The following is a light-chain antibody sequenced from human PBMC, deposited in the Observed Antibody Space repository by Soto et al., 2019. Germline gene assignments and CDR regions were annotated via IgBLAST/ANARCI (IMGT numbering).Light chain of an antibody. V-gene: IGLV2-14*01. CDR3: SSFTTSSSLYV. J-gene: IGLJ1*01. CDR2: EVS. CDR1: SSDVGRYNY. Sequence: SALTQPRSVSGSPGQSVSISCTGTSSDVGRYNYVSWYQQHPGKAPKLLIYEVSNRPSGVSNRFSGSKSGNTASLTISGLQAEDEAGYYCSSFTTSSSLYVFGTGTKVTVL.